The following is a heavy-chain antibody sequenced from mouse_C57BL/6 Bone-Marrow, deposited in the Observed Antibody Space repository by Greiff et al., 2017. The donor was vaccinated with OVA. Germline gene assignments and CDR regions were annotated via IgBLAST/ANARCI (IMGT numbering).Heavy chain of an antibody. CDR3: ARVDYGSSPGFAY. D-gene: IGHD1-1*01. J-gene: IGHJ3*01. V-gene: IGHV1-18*01. Sequence: EVQLQQSGPELVKPGASVKIPCKASGYTFTDYNMDWVKQSHGKSLEWIGDINPNNGGTIYNQKFKGKATLTVDKSSSTAYMELLSLTSEDTAVYYCARVDYGSSPGFAYWGQGTLVTVSA. CDR1: GYTFTDYN. CDR2: INPNNGGT.